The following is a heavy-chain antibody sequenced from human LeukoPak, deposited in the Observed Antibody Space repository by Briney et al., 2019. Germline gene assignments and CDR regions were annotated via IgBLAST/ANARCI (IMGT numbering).Heavy chain of an antibody. V-gene: IGHV1-18*01. Sequence: ASVKVSCKASGYTFTSYGISWVRQAPGQGLEWMGWISAYNGNTNYAQKLQGRVTVTTDTSTSTAYMELRSLRSDDTAVYYCAREVRYCSSSSCSDHNWFDPWGQGTLVTVSS. CDR2: ISAYNGNT. J-gene: IGHJ5*02. CDR1: GYTFTSYG. CDR3: AREVRYCSSSSCSDHNWFDP. D-gene: IGHD2-2*01.